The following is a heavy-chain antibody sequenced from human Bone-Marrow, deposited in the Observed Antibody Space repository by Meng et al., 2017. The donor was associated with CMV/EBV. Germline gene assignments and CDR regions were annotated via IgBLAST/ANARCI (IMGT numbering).Heavy chain of an antibody. CDR3: ARDKRIAARPSLDY. CDR2: ISWNSGSI. V-gene: IGHV3-9*01. Sequence: LSLTCAASGFTFDDYAMHWVRQAPGKGLEWVSGISWNSGSIGYADSVKGRFTISRDNAKNSLYLQMNSLRAEDTALYYCARDKRIAARPSLDYWGQGTLVTVSS. CDR1: GFTFDDYA. J-gene: IGHJ4*02. D-gene: IGHD6-6*01.